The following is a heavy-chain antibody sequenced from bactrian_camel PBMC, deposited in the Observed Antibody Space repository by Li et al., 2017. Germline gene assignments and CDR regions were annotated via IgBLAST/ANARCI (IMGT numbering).Heavy chain of an antibody. CDR2: IESDGST. CDR1: GETIGRYC. V-gene: IGHV3S55*01. J-gene: IGHJ4*01. Sequence: QLVESGGGSVQVGGSLRLSCVASGETIGRYCMGWFRQIPDKEHEGVAGIESDGSTSYADSVKGRFTVSQDGAKNTLYLQMNTLKPEDTAMYYCAADWPLQCRYSDYAAAEHFGQGTQVTVS. D-gene: IGHD4*01.